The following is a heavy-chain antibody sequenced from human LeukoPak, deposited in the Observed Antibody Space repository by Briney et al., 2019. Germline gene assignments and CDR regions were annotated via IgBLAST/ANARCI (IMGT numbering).Heavy chain of an antibody. J-gene: IGHJ3*02. Sequence: PSETLSLTCTVSGYSISSGYYWGWIQQPPGKGLEWIGSIYHSGSTYYNPSPKSRVTISVDTSKNQFSLKLSSVTAADTAVYYCARYSYCGGDCYDAFDIWGQGTMVTVSS. CDR3: ARYSYCGGDCYDAFDI. CDR1: GYSISSGYY. V-gene: IGHV4-38-2*02. D-gene: IGHD2-21*02. CDR2: IYHSGST.